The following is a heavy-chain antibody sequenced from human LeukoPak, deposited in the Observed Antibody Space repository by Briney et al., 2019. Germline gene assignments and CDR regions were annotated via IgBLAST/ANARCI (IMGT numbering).Heavy chain of an antibody. J-gene: IGHJ4*02. Sequence: GGSLRLSCAASGFTFSSYSMNWVRQAPGKGLEWVSYISSSSSTIYYADSVKGRFTISRDNAKNSLYLQMNSLRAEDTAVYYCARHGQHYDFWSGFPYYFDYWGQGTLVTVSS. D-gene: IGHD3-3*01. CDR3: ARHGQHYDFWSGFPYYFDY. CDR1: GFTFSSYS. V-gene: IGHV3-48*01. CDR2: ISSSSSTI.